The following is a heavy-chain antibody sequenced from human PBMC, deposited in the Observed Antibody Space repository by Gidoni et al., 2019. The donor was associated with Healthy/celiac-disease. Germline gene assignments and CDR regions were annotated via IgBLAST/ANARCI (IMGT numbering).Heavy chain of an antibody. CDR3: ARAWEGGIYSEKFDY. V-gene: IGHV3-21*01. Sequence: EVQLVESGGGLVKPGGSLRLCCAAYGFTFRSYSMNWVRQAHGKGLEWVSSISSSSSYIYYADSVKGRLTISRNNAKNSLYLQMNSLRAEDTAVYYCARAWEGGIYSEKFDYWGQGTLVTVSS. D-gene: IGHD1-26*01. CDR2: ISSSSSYI. J-gene: IGHJ4*02. CDR1: GFTFRSYS.